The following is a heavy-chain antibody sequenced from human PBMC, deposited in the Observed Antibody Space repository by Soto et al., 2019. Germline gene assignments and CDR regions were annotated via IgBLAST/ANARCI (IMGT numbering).Heavy chain of an antibody. Sequence: SETLSLTCTVSGGSISSSSYYWGWVRQPPGKGLEWIGSIYYSGSTYYNPSLKSRVTISVDTSKNQFSLKLSSVTAADTAVYYCARRNAGRAARHPDYWGQGTLVTVSS. J-gene: IGHJ4*02. CDR3: ARRNAGRAARHPDY. CDR2: IYYSGST. CDR1: GGSISSSSYY. V-gene: IGHV4-39*01. D-gene: IGHD6-6*01.